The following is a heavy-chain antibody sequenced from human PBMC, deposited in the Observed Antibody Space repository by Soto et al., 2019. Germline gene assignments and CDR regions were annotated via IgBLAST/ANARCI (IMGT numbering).Heavy chain of an antibody. J-gene: IGHJ6*02. CDR3: ARELKYSSSWYPGNYYYYGMDV. V-gene: IGHV1-2*02. CDR2: INPNSGGT. CDR1: GYTFTGYY. D-gene: IGHD6-13*01. Sequence: ASVKVSCKASGYTFTGYYIHWVRQAPGQGLEWMGWINPNSGGTNYAQKFQGRVTMTRDTSISTAYMELSRLRSDDTAVYYCARELKYSSSWYPGNYYYYGMDVWGPGTTLTVSS.